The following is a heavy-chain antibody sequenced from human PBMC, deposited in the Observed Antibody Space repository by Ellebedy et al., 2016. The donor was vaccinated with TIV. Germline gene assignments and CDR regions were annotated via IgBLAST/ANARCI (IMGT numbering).Heavy chain of an antibody. CDR2: VIPIIGAV. CDR1: GDILSSYA. D-gene: IGHD6-19*01. Sequence: AASVKVSCKASGDILSSYAISWVRQAPGQELEWMGGVIPIIGAVNYAQDFQGRVTITADAFTYTSHMLLSSLRSDDTAIYYCVRIEDGGWALDHWGQGTLVTVSS. CDR3: VRIEDGGWALDH. J-gene: IGHJ4*02. V-gene: IGHV1-69*13.